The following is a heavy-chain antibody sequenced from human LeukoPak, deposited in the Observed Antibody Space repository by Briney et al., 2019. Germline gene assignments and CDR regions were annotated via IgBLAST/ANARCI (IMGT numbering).Heavy chain of an antibody. D-gene: IGHD3-16*01. J-gene: IGHJ4*02. CDR1: VFSFCSYW. CDR2: INQYGSEK. CDR3: ASGYDSGY. Sequence: GGSLRLSCVASVFSFCSYWMTWVRQAPWKGLEWVANINQYGSEKNYVDSVKGRFTISRDNAKSSLYLQMNSLRAEDTAVYYCASGYDSGYWGQGTLVTVSS. V-gene: IGHV3-7*03.